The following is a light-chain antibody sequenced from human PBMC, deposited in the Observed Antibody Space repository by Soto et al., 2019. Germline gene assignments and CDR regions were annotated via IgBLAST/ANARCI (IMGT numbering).Light chain of an antibody. V-gene: IGLV2-14*01. CDR1: SSAVGGYNY. CDR2: EVS. CDR3: SSYTSSNYV. Sequence: QSALTQPASVSGSPGQSITISCTGTSSAVGGYNYVSWYQQHPGKAPKLMIYEVSHRPSGVSNRFSGSKSGNTASLTISGLQAEDEADYYCSSYTSSNYVFGTGTKLTVL. J-gene: IGLJ1*01.